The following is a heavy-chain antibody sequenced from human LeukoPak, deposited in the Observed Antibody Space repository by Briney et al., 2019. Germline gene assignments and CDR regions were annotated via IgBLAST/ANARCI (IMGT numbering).Heavy chain of an antibody. Sequence: SETLSLTCTVSGGSISDTSYYWGWIRQPPGKGLEWIGSIYYSGSSYYNPSLQSRLTISVDTSYNQFSLRLTSVTAADTAVYYCARQEALSSGPGGTNFWGRGTLVTVSS. D-gene: IGHD6-19*01. V-gene: IGHV4-39*01. CDR1: GGSISDTSYY. CDR3: ARQEALSSGPGGTNF. J-gene: IGHJ4*02. CDR2: IYYSGSS.